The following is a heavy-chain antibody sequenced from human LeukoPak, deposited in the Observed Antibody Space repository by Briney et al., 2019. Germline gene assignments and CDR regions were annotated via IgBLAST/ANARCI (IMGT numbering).Heavy chain of an antibody. V-gene: IGHV3-21*01. CDR1: GFSFSYYN. CDR2: IRSSGIDM. J-gene: IGHJ3*01. D-gene: IGHD3-16*01. Sequence: RGSLRLSCEASGFSFSYYNFNWVRQAPGKGLEWVSSIRSSGIDMYYADSLKGRFTISRDNAKNSLYLHMSSLRVEDTAVYYCARDRSHDDAFDLWGQGTMVTVSS. CDR3: ARDRSHDDAFDL.